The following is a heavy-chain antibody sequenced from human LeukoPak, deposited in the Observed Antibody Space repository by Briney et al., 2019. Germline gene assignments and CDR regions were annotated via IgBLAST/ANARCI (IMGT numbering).Heavy chain of an antibody. CDR1: GASLSETS. V-gene: IGHV1-24*01. CDR3: ATADKWEPLDY. Sequence: ASVKFSCEVSGASLSETSIHWVRQAPGQWLEWMGGFDPEDGESIFAQRFQGRFSMTEDTSTDTAYMELRSLRPEDTAVYYCATADKWEPLDYWGQGTLVTVSS. J-gene: IGHJ4*02. D-gene: IGHD1-26*01. CDR2: FDPEDGES.